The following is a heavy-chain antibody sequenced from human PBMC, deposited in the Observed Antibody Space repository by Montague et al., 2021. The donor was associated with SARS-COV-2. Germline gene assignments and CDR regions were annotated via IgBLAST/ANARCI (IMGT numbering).Heavy chain of an antibody. CDR3: ARGGYYDYAFDI. J-gene: IGHJ3*02. V-gene: IGHV4-59*01. Sequence: SETLSLTCTVSGGSISSYYWSWIRQPPGKGLEWIGYIYYSGSTNYNPSLTSRVTISVDTSKDQFSLKLSSVTAADTAVYYCARGGYYDYAFDIWGQGTMVTVSS. CDR1: GGSISSYY. CDR2: IYYSGST. D-gene: IGHD3-22*01.